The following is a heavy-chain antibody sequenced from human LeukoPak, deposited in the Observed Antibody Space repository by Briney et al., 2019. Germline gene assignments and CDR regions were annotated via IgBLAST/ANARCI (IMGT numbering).Heavy chain of an antibody. CDR1: GLIFSRYG. Sequence: GGSLRLSCAASGLIFSRYGMHWVRQAPGKGLEWVAVISYDGSNKYYADSVKGRFTISRDNSKNTLYLQMNSLRAEDTAVYYCARDHYGSGSYYKGDNPLDYWGQGTLVTVSS. J-gene: IGHJ4*02. CDR3: ARDHYGSGSYYKGDNPLDY. V-gene: IGHV3-30*19. D-gene: IGHD3-10*01. CDR2: ISYDGSNK.